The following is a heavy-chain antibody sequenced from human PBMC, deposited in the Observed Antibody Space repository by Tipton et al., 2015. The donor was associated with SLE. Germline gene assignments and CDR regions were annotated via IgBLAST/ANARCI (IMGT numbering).Heavy chain of an antibody. Sequence: QLVQSGAEVKKPGASVKVSCKASGYTFTSYAMHWVRQAPGQRLEWMGWINAGNGNTKYSQKFQGRVTITRDTSASTAYMELSSLRSEDTAVYYCARGTDGRYWYFDLWGRGTLVTVSS. CDR1: GYTFTSYA. V-gene: IGHV1-3*01. CDR2: INAGNGNT. J-gene: IGHJ2*01. D-gene: IGHD3-10*01. CDR3: ARGTDGRYWYFDL.